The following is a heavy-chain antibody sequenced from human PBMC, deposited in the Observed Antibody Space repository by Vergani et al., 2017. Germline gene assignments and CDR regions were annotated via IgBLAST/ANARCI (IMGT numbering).Heavy chain of an antibody. CDR2: IYTSGST. D-gene: IGHD1-26*01. CDR1: GGSLSSYY. V-gene: IGHV4-4*07. Sequence: QVQLQESGPGLVKPSATLSLTCTVSGGSLSSYYWSWIRQPAGKGLEWIGRIYTSGSTNYNPSLKSRVTMSVDTSKNQFSLKLSSVTAADTAVYYCARGRSALSSFIVGNTTTGGFDPWGQGTLVTVSS. CDR3: ARGRSALSSFIVGNTTTGGFDP. J-gene: IGHJ5*02.